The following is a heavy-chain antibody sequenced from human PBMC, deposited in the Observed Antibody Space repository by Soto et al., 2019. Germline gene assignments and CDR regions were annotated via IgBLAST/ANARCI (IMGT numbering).Heavy chain of an antibody. V-gene: IGHV4-39*01. D-gene: IGHD3-16*02. CDR1: GGSISSSSYY. CDR2: IYYSGST. J-gene: IGHJ5*02. CDR3: ARHDASMITFEGVIPHNWFDP. Sequence: PSETLSLTCTVSGGSISSSSYYWGWIRQPPGKGLEWIGSIYYSGSTYYNPSLKSRVTISVDTSKNQFSLKLSSVTAADTAVYYCARHDASMITFEGVIPHNWFDPWGQGTLVTVSS.